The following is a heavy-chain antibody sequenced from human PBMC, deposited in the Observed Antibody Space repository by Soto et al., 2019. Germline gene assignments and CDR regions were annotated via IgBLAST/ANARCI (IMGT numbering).Heavy chain of an antibody. D-gene: IGHD3-3*01. Sequence: QVQLVESGGGVVQPGRSLRLSCAASGFIFTSYAMHWVRQAPGKGLEWVAVISNDGSNYYYADSVRGRFTISRDNTKNTLFLQMSSLRGEDSGVYYCARGTTLAIFDYGMDVWGQGTTVTVSS. CDR2: ISNDGSNY. J-gene: IGHJ6*02. V-gene: IGHV3-30-3*01. CDR1: GFIFTSYA. CDR3: ARGTTLAIFDYGMDV.